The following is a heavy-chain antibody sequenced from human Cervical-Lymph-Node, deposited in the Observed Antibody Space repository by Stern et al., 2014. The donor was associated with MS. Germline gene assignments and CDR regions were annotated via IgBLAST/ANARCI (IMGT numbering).Heavy chain of an antibody. CDR2: ISWDDDR. CDR3: AHRRGGSYCFDY. Sequence: DSGPTLVKPTQTLTLPCTFSGFSLTTGGVGVGWIRRPPGKALEWLALISWDDDRRYSPSLRSRLTLTPDTSKNQVVLTMTNMDPVDTATYYCAHRRGGSYCFDYWGQGTLVTVSS. D-gene: IGHD3-10*01. CDR1: GFSLTTGGVG. V-gene: IGHV2-5*02. J-gene: IGHJ4*02.